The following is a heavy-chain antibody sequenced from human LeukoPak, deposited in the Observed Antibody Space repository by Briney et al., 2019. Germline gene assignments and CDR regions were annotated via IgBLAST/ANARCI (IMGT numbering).Heavy chain of an antibody. D-gene: IGHD3-3*01. CDR1: GYIFTSYW. CDR3: ARQGLRYLDWSVDS. Sequence: GESLQISCKGSGYIFTSYWIGWVRPLPGKGLEWMGTIYPGDSDTRYSPSFQGQVTISVDKSINTAYLQWSSLKASDTAVYYCARQGLRYLDWSVDSWGQGTLVTVSS. CDR2: IYPGDSDT. V-gene: IGHV5-51*01. J-gene: IGHJ4*02.